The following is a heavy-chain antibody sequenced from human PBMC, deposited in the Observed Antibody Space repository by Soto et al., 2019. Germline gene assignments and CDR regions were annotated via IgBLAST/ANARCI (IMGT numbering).Heavy chain of an antibody. V-gene: IGHV3-21*01. Sequence: GGSLRLSCAASGFTFSSYSMNWVRQAPGKGLEWVSSISSSSSYIYYADSVKGRFTISRDNAKNSLYLQMNSLRAEDTAVYYCARSEEVYSKQLGPGPYNWFDPWGQGTLVTVSS. CDR2: ISSSSSYI. CDR1: GFTFSSYS. J-gene: IGHJ5*02. CDR3: ARSEEVYSKQLGPGPYNWFDP. D-gene: IGHD6-13*01.